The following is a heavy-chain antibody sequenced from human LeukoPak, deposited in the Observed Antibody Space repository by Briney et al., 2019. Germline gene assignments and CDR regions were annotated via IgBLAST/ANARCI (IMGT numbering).Heavy chain of an antibody. CDR3: ARAPTVSMGYCSSSSCQADS. D-gene: IGHD2-2*01. J-gene: IGHJ5*01. Sequence: GGSLRLSCAGSGFTFSRYTFNWVRQAPGRGLEWVSAISGDSKYIYYTDSVKGRFTISRDNAKNSVFLQMNSLRVEDTAVYYCARAPTVSMGYCSSSSCQADSWGQGTLVTVSS. V-gene: IGHV3-21*01. CDR2: ISGDSKYI. CDR1: GFTFSRYT.